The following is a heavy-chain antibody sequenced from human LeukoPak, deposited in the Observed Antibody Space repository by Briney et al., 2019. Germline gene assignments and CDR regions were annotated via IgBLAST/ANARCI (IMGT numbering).Heavy chain of an antibody. D-gene: IGHD6-19*01. CDR2: IWYDGSNK. Sequence: GGSLRLSCAASGFTFSSYGKHWVRQAPGKGLEWVAVIWYDGSNKYYADSVKGRFTISRDNSKDTLYLQMNSLRAEDTAVYYCAKDQHSSGWSPYPDYWGQGTLVTVSS. V-gene: IGHV3-33*06. CDR3: AKDQHSSGWSPYPDY. CDR1: GFTFSSYG. J-gene: IGHJ4*02.